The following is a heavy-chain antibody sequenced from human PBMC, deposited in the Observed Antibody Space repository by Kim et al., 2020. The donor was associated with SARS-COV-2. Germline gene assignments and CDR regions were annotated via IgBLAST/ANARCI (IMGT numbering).Heavy chain of an antibody. V-gene: IGHV3-23*01. CDR2: VGGGGGDT. D-gene: IGHD6-13*01. CDR3: AKNLVGIAYLDN. J-gene: IGHJ4*02. CDR1: GFTFSTFA. Sequence: GGSLRLSCAASGFTFSTFAMSWVRQAPGKGLAWVSAVGGGGGDTYYADSVKGRFSISRDNSKNTLYLQMDSLRAEDTAIYYCAKNLVGIAYLDNWGQGTLVTVSS.